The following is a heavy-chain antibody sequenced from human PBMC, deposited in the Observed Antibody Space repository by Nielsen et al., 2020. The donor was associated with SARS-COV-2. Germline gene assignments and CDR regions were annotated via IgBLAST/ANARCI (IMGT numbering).Heavy chain of an antibody. CDR3: ARDRDYGDYALDY. D-gene: IGHD4-17*01. J-gene: IGHJ4*02. Sequence: GESLKISCAASGFTFSSYAMHWVRQAPGKGLEWVAVISYDGSNKYYADSVKGRFTISRDNSKNTLYLQMNSLRAEDTAVYYCARDRDYGDYALDYWGQGTLVTVSS. CDR2: ISYDGSNK. CDR1: GFTFSSYA. V-gene: IGHV3-30*04.